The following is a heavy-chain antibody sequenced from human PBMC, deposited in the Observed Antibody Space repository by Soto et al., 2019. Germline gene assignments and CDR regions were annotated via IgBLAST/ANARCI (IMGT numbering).Heavy chain of an antibody. Sequence: SENLSLTCTVSGGSISSYYWSWIRQPPGKGLEWILYIYYSGSTNYNPSLKSRVTISVDTSKNQFYLKLSSVTAADTAVYYCARDLANSSTYYSHXWGQGTFFTVSX. J-gene: IGHJ4*02. D-gene: IGHD4-4*01. CDR1: GGSISSYY. V-gene: IGHV4-59*01. CDR2: IYYSGST. CDR3: ARDLANSSTYYSHX.